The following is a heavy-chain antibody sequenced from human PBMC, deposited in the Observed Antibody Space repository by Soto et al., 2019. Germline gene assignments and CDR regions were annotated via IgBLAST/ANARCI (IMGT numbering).Heavy chain of an antibody. J-gene: IGHJ4*02. V-gene: IGHV4-59*01. CDR2: IYYSGST. Sequence: KPSETLSLTCTVSGGSIISYYWSWIWQPPGKGLEWIGYIYYSGSTNYNPSLKSRVTISVDTSKNQFSLKLSSVTAADTAVYYCARGRGSYYDSSGYYYYFDYWGQGTLVTVSS. CDR1: GGSIISYY. CDR3: ARGRGSYYDSSGYYYYFDY. D-gene: IGHD3-22*01.